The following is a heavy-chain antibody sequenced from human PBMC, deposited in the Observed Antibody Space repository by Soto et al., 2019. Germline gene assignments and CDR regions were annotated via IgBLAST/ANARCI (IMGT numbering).Heavy chain of an antibody. CDR2: VISASGSV. CDR1: GRIFSSFP. CDR3: ARVGSRDAYNYVLDQ. V-gene: IGHV1-69*06. D-gene: IGHD5-18*01. Sequence: QVQVVQSGAEVQKPGSSVKISCKASGRIFSSFPTSWVRQVPGQGLEWMGGVISASGSVTYAPKFLGRVTMTAVNSAGIGYMELTSLTSEDTAIYYCARVGSRDAYNYVLDQWGPGTMVTVSS. J-gene: IGHJ1*01.